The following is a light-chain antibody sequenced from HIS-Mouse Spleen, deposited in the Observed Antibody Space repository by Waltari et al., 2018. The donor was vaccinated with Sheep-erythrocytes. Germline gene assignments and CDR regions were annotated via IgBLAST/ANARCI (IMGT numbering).Light chain of an antibody. CDR3: SSYTSSSTLAV. V-gene: IGLV2-14*03. CDR2: DVS. CDR1: SSDVGGYNY. J-gene: IGLJ2*01. Sequence: QSALTQPASVSGSPGQSITISCTGTSSDVGGYNYVSWYQQHPGKAPKLMIYDVSNRPSGVSNCFSGSKSGNTASLTISGLQAEDEADYYCSSYTSSSTLAVFGGGTKLTVL.